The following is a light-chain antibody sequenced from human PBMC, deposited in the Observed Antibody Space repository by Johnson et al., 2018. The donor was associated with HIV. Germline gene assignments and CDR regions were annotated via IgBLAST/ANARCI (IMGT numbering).Light chain of an antibody. CDR3: GTWDSSLSAYV. CDR1: SSNIGNNY. Sequence: QSVLTQPPSVSAAPGQKVTISCSGSSSNIGNNYVSWYQQLPGTAPKLLIYDNNKRPSGIPDRFSVSKSGTSATLGITGLQTGDEADYYCGTWDSSLSAYVFGTGTKGTVL. J-gene: IGLJ1*01. CDR2: DNN. V-gene: IGLV1-51*01.